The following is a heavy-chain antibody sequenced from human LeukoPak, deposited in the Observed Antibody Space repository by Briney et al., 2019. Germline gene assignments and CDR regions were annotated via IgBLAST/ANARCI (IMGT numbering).Heavy chain of an antibody. CDR2: INQDGSVK. CDR3: ATSRDSSGVD. CDR1: GFTFSSYG. D-gene: IGHD3-22*01. Sequence: GGSLRLSCAASGFTFSSYGMHWVRQAPGKGLEWVANINQDGSVKFYVDSVKGRFTISRDNARSSLYLQMNSLRAEDTAVYYCATSRDSSGVDWGQGNLVTVSS. V-gene: IGHV3-7*01. J-gene: IGHJ4*02.